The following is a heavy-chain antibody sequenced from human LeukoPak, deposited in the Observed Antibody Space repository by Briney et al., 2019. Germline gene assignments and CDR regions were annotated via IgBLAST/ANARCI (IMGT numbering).Heavy chain of an antibody. CDR2: IYHSGST. J-gene: IGHJ5*02. CDR1: GGPISSGGYY. D-gene: IGHD6-19*01. V-gene: IGHV4-30-2*02. Sequence: SQTLSLTCTVSGGPISSGGYYWSWIRQPPGKGLEWIGYIYHSGSTYYNPSLKSRVTISVDRSKSQFSLKLSSVTAADTAVYYCAGDSSGWSGWFDPWGQGTLVTVSS. CDR3: AGDSSGWSGWFDP.